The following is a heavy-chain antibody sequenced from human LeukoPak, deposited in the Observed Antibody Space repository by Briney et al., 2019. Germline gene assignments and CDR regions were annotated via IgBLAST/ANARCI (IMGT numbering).Heavy chain of an antibody. CDR3: AKYFDFWSGYFYMDV. CDR2: VSYTGSTNY. CDR1: GGSISSYY. Sequence: SETLSLTCTVSGGSISSYYWSWIRQAPGKGLEWLAYVSYTGSTNYNYNPSLKSRVTISVDTSKNQFSLKLSSVTAADTAVYYCAKYFDFWSGYFYMDVWGKGTTVTVSS. J-gene: IGHJ6*03. D-gene: IGHD3-3*01. V-gene: IGHV4-59*01.